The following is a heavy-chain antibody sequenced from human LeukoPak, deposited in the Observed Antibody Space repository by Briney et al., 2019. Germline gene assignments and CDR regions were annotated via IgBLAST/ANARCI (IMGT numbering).Heavy chain of an antibody. CDR1: GFTFSSYA. J-gene: IGHJ4*02. CDR2: ISGSGGST. D-gene: IGHD3-22*01. Sequence: GGSVRLSCAASGFTFSSYAMSWVRQAPGKGLEWVSAISGSGGSTYYADSVKGRFTISRDNSKNTLYLQMNSLRAEDTAVYYCARAGRRTYYYDSSGYYGAAFDYWGQGTLVTVSS. V-gene: IGHV3-23*01. CDR3: ARAGRRTYYYDSSGYYGAAFDY.